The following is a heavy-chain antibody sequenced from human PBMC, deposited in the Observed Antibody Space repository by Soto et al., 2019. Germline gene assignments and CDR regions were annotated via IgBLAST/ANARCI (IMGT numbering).Heavy chain of an antibody. D-gene: IGHD3-3*01. CDR1: GYTLTELS. J-gene: IGHJ4*02. Sequence: GASVKVSCKVSGYTLTELSMHWVRQAPGKGLEWMGGFDPEDGETIYAQKFQGRVTMTEDTSTDTAYMKLSSLRSEDTAVYYCATKAHRSGYDFDYWGQGTLVTVSS. CDR3: ATKAHRSGYDFDY. V-gene: IGHV1-24*01. CDR2: FDPEDGET.